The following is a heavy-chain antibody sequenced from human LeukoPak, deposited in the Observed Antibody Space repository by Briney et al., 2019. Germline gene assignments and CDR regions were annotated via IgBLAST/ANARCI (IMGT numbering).Heavy chain of an antibody. V-gene: IGHV1-46*01. CDR1: GYTFTSYY. J-gene: IGHJ3*02. Sequence: GASVKVSCKASGYTFTSYYMHWVRQAPGQGLEWMGIINPSGGSTSYAQKLQGRVTMTRDTPTSTDYMELSSLRSEDTAVYYCARELNGGAFDIWGQGTMVTVSS. CDR3: ARELNGGAFDI. D-gene: IGHD3-10*01. CDR2: INPSGGST.